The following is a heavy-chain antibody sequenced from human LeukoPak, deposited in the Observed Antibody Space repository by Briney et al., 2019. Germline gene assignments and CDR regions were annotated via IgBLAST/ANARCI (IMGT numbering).Heavy chain of an antibody. V-gene: IGHV4-4*07. CDR3: ARVSLVRGAPDYYFDY. J-gene: IGHJ4*02. CDR1: GDSISNYY. CDR2: IYTSGST. Sequence: NASETLSLTCTVCGDSISNYYWSWLRQPAGKGREWVGRIYTSGSTNYNPSLKSRVTMSVDTSKNQFSLKLSSVTAADTAVYYCARVSLVRGAPDYYFDYWGQGTLVTVSS. D-gene: IGHD3-10*01.